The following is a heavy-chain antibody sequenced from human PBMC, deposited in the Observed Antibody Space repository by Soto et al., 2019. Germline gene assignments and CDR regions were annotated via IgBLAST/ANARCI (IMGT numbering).Heavy chain of an antibody. Sequence: QVQLVQSGAEVKKPGASVKVSCKASGYTFTSYYMHWVRQAPGQGLEWMGIINPSGGSTSYAQKFQGRVTLTRDTSTSTVYMELSSLRSEDTAVYYCARDASPSIAVALNWFDPWGQGTLVTVSS. V-gene: IGHV1-46*01. CDR1: GYTFTSYY. CDR3: ARDASPSIAVALNWFDP. J-gene: IGHJ5*02. CDR2: INPSGGST. D-gene: IGHD6-19*01.